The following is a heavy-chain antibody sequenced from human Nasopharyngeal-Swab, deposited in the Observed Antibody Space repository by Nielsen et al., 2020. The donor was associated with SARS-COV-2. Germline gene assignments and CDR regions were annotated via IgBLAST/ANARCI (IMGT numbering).Heavy chain of an antibody. CDR2: IRYDGSNK. CDR3: AKDGAYDTMIVVVIKGPAFDI. D-gene: IGHD3-22*01. V-gene: IGHV3-30*02. CDR1: GFTFSSYG. Sequence: GGSLRLSCAASGFTFSSYGMHWVRQAPGKGLEWVAFIRYDGSNKYYADSVKGRFTISRDNSKNTLYLQMNSLRAEDTAVYYGAKDGAYDTMIVVVIKGPAFDIWGQGTMVTVSS. J-gene: IGHJ3*02.